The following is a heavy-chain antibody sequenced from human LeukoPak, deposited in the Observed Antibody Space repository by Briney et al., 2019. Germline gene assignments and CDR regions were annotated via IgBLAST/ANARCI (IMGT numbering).Heavy chain of an antibody. CDR3: ATGFAPVN. V-gene: IGHV3-74*01. D-gene: IGHD3-10*01. J-gene: IGHJ4*02. Sequence: QPGGSLRLSCAASGIAFSSYWMHWVRQAPGKGLVWVSRINSDESSTSYADSVKGRFAISRDNAKNSLYLQMNSLRAEDTAVYYCATGFAPVNWGQGTLVTVSS. CDR1: GIAFSSYW. CDR2: INSDESST.